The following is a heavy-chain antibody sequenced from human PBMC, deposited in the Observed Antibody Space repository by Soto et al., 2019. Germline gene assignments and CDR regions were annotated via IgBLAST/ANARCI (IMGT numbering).Heavy chain of an antibody. Sequence: HVQLVQSGTEAKTPGASVKVSCTASGYTFASYHLHWVRQAPGHGLERMGVINPSGGSPTYAQKLQGRVTMTGDTSTSTAHVELSSLIRDDTALYFCVRPDGYNQNFEHWGQGTLVTVAS. CDR2: INPSGGSP. CDR1: GYTFASYH. V-gene: IGHV1-46*01. J-gene: IGHJ4*02. CDR3: VRPDGYNQNFEH. D-gene: IGHD5-12*01.